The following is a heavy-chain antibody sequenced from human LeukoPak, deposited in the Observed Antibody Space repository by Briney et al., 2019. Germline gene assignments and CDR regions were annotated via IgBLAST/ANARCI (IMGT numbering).Heavy chain of an antibody. CDR2: INHSGST. CDR1: GGSFSGYY. CDR3: ARGITGNDYYYYGMDV. J-gene: IGHJ6*02. D-gene: IGHD1-20*01. Sequence: SETLSLTCAVYGGSFSGYYWSWIRQPPGKGLEWIGEINHSGSTNYNPSLKSRVTISVDTSKNQFSLKLRSVTAADTAVYYCARGITGNDYYYYGMDVWAKGPRSPSP. V-gene: IGHV4-34*01.